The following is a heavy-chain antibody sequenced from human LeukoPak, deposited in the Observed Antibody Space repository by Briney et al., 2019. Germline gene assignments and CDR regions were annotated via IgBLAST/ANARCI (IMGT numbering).Heavy chain of an antibody. CDR1: GGSFSGYY. J-gene: IGHJ5*02. D-gene: IGHD5-24*01. V-gene: IGHV4-34*01. Sequence: PSETLSLTCAVYGGSFSGYYWSWVRQPPGKGLEWIGEINHSGSTNYNPSLKRRVTISADTSTNQLSLTLSSVTAADTAVHYSARGGRAVEKNWSAPSGEGSLVTASS. CDR2: INHSGST. CDR3: ARGGRAVEKNWSAP.